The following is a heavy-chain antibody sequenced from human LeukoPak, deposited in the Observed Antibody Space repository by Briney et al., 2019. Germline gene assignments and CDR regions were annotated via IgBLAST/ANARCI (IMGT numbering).Heavy chain of an antibody. D-gene: IGHD2-8*01. V-gene: IGHV3-23*01. CDR3: AREDSTTGVCSRDY. CDR2: ISGSDGHT. J-gene: IGHJ4*02. Sequence: GGSLRLSCAASGFTLSDYAMNWVRQAPGEGLEWLSAISGSDGHTFYADSVKGRFTLSRDNSKNTLYLQMNSLRAEDTAVYYCAREDSTTGVCSRDYWGQGTLVTVSS. CDR1: GFTLSDYA.